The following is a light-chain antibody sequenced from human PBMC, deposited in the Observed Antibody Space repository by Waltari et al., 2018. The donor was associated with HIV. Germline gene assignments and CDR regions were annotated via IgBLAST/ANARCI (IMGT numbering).Light chain of an antibody. CDR1: SSDVGGYNY. Sequence: QSALTQPASVSGSPGQSITISCTGTSSDVGGYNYVSWYQQHPGKAPKLMIYDVSNRPSGVSIRFSGSKSGNTASLTISGRQAEDEADYYCSSYTSSSVVFGGGTKLTVL. CDR3: SSYTSSSVV. CDR2: DVS. V-gene: IGLV2-14*03. J-gene: IGLJ2*01.